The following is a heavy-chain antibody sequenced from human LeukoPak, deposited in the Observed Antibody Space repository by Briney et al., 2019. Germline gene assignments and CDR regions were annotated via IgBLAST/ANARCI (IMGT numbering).Heavy chain of an antibody. D-gene: IGHD2-2*01. CDR1: GGSISSGGYY. Sequence: SRTLSLTCTVSGGSISSGGYYWSWIRQHPGKGLEWIGYIYYSGSTYYNPSLKSRVTISVDTSKNQFSLKLSSVTAADTAVYYCARSKYQLLSQYNWFDPWGQGTLVTVSS. CDR2: IYYSGST. V-gene: IGHV4-31*03. J-gene: IGHJ5*02. CDR3: ARSKYQLLSQYNWFDP.